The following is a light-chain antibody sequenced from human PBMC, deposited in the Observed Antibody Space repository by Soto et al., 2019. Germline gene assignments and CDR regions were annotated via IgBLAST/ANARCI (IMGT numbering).Light chain of an antibody. CDR2: KAS. J-gene: IGKJ4*01. V-gene: IGKV1-5*03. Sequence: DIPMTQSPSTQTPSVGDSITITYRASQSISSWLAWYQQKPGKAPKLLIYKASSLEGGVPSRFSGSGSGTEFTLTISSLQPEDVATYYCQKCGSAPFTFGGGTKVDIK. CDR3: QKCGSAPFT. CDR1: QSISSW.